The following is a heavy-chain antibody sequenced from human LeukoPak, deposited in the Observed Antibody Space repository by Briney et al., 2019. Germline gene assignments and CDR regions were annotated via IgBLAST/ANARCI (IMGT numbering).Heavy chain of an antibody. V-gene: IGHV3-30*18. CDR2: ISYDGSNK. CDR3: AKEDYGDPLYYYYYYGMDV. D-gene: IGHD4-17*01. J-gene: IGHJ6*04. CDR1: GSTFSSYG. Sequence: GRSLRLSCAASGSTFSSYGMHWVRQAPGKGLEWVAVISYDGSNKYYADSVKGRFTISRDNSKSTLYLQMNSLRAEDTAVYYCAKEDYGDPLYYYYYYGMDVWGKGTTVTVSS.